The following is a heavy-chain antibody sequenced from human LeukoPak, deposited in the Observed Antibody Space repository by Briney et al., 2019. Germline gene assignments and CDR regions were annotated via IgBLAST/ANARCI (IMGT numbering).Heavy chain of an antibody. J-gene: IGHJ4*02. Sequence: PSQTLSLTCTVSGGSISSGVYCWSWIRQRPGEGLQWIGYICSSGSTYYNPSLKSRVTISVDRSKNQFSLKLSSVTAADTAVYYCARGPGLSLAMSYWGQGTLVTVSS. D-gene: IGHD3-16*02. V-gene: IGHV4-31*03. CDR1: GGSISSGVYC. CDR3: ARGPGLSLAMSY. CDR2: ICSSGST.